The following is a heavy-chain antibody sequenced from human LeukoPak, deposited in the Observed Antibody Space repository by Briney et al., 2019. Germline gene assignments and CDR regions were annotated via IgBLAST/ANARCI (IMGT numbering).Heavy chain of an antibody. D-gene: IGHD1-14*01. CDR2: IYYSGST. CDR3: ARGATYHEFDY. V-gene: IGHV4-59*01. Sequence: SETLSLTCTVSGGSISSYYWSWIRQPPGKGLEWIGYIYYSGSTNYNPSLKSRVTISVDTSKNQFSLKLSSGTAADTAVYYCARGATYHEFDYWGQGTLVTVSS. CDR1: GGSISSYY. J-gene: IGHJ4*02.